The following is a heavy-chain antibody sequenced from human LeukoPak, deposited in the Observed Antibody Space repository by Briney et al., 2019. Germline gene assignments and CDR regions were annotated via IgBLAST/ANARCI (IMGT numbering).Heavy chain of an antibody. Sequence: GGSLRLSCAASGFTFSGYSMNWVRQAPGKGLEWVSYISSGSSAIYYADSVKGRFTISRDNARNSLYLQMNSLRDDDTAVYYCAREGYYYDSSGYYPDYWGEGTLVTVSP. CDR2: ISSGSSAI. V-gene: IGHV3-48*02. J-gene: IGHJ4*02. CDR3: AREGYYYDSSGYYPDY. D-gene: IGHD3-22*01. CDR1: GFTFSGYS.